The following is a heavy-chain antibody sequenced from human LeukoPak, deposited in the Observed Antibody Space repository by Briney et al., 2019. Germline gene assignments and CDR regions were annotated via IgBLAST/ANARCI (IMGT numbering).Heavy chain of an antibody. J-gene: IGHJ6*03. CDR3: ARGPPYCSSTSCPDYYYYMDV. D-gene: IGHD2-2*01. V-gene: IGHV4-4*07. CDR2: IYTSGST. CDR1: GGSISSYY. Sequence: SETLSLTCTVSGGSISSYYWSWIRQPAGKGLEWIGRIYTSGSTNYNPPLKSRVTMSVDTSKNQFSLKLSSVTAADTAVYYCARGPPYCSSTSCPDYYYYMDVWGKGTTDTISS.